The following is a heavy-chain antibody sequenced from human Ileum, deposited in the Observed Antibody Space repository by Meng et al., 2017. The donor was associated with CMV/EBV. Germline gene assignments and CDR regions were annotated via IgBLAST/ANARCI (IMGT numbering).Heavy chain of an antibody. CDR1: GGSISSYY. J-gene: IGHJ6*02. D-gene: IGHD3-10*01. CDR3: ARGRVYYYGWNPPYGMDV. CDR2: IYYSGST. V-gene: IGHV4-59*01. Sequence: SETLSLTCTVSGGSISSYYWSWIRQPPGKGLEWIGYIYYSGSTNYNPSLKSRLTMSVDASQNQFSLNLSSVTAADTAVYYCARGRVYYYGWNPPYGMDVWGRGTTVTVSS.